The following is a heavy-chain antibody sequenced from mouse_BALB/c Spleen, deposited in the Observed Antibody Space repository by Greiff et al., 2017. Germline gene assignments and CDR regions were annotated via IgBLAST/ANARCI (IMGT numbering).Heavy chain of an antibody. Sequence: VQLMESGPGLVAPSQSLSITCTVSGFSLTGYGVRWVRQPPGKGLEWLGVIWGDGSTTYHSALISRLSIRKDNSKSQVFLKLSMLQTDDTATYYGAPQTARVPWLAYWGQGTRVTVSA. CDR1: GFSLTGYG. J-gene: IGHJ3*01. V-gene: IGHV2-3*01. D-gene: IGHD3-2*01. CDR2: IWGDGST. CDR3: APQTARVPWLAY.